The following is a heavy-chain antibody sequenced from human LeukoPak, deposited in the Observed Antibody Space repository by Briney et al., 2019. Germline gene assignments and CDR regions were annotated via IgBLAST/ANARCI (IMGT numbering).Heavy chain of an antibody. J-gene: IGHJ4*02. Sequence: GGSLRLSCAASGFTVSSNYMSWVRQAPGKGLEWVSAISASGGSTYYADSVKGRFTISRDNSKNTLYLQMNSLRPEDTAVYYCAKDQYSSGWYYFDYWGRGTLVTVSS. CDR3: AKDQYSSGWYYFDY. CDR2: ISASGGST. CDR1: GFTVSSNY. D-gene: IGHD6-19*01. V-gene: IGHV3-23*01.